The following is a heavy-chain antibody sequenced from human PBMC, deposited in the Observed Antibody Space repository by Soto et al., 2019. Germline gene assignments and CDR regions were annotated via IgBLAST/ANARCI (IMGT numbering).Heavy chain of an antibody. CDR3: VKDNRGSY. CDR2: INQAGSER. CDR1: GFTFSNCW. V-gene: IGHV3-7*01. Sequence: EVQLVESGGGLVQPGGSLRLSCAASGFTFSNCWMMWDRQAPGKGLEWVAHINQAGSERYYVDSVKGRFTISRDNAKNSLYLQLHSLRAEDTAVYYCVKDNRGSYWGQGTLVTVSS. D-gene: IGHD3-10*01. J-gene: IGHJ4*02.